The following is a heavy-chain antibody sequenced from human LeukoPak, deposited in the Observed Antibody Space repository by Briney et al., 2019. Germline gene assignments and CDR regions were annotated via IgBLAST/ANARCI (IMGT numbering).Heavy chain of an antibody. CDR2: IYYSGST. D-gene: IGHD2-15*01. CDR3: AREAQDTPVFDY. V-gene: IGHV4-59*01. CDR1: GGSISSYY. J-gene: IGHJ4*02. Sequence: SSETLSLTCTVSGGSISSYYWSWIRQPPGKGLEWIGYIYYSGSTNYNPSLKSRVTISVDTSKNQFSLKLSSVTAADTAVYYCAREAQDTPVFDYWGQGTLVTVSP.